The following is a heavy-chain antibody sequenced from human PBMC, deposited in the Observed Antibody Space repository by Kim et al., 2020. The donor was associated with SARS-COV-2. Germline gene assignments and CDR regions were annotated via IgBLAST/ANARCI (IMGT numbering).Heavy chain of an antibody. J-gene: IGHJ6*02. D-gene: IGHD4-17*01. Sequence: SETLSLICTVSGGSISSYYWSWIRQPAGKGLEWIGRIYTSGSTNYNPSLKSRVTMSVDTSKNQFSLKLSSVTAADTAVYYCARGGFYGDYLVGTWDYYGMDVWGQGTTVTVSS. CDR1: GGSISSYY. CDR2: IYTSGST. CDR3: ARGGFYGDYLVGTWDYYGMDV. V-gene: IGHV4-4*07.